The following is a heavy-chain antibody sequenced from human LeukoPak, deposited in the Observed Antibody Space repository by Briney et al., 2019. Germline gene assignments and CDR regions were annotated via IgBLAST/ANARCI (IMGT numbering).Heavy chain of an antibody. Sequence: SETLSLTCTVSGGSISSYYWSWIRQPPGKGLEWIGYIYYSGSTNYNPSLKSRVTISVDTSKNQFSLELSSVTAADTAVYYYARDRTVPAAGYYGMDVWGQGTTVTVSS. CDR3: ARDRTVPAAGYYGMDV. CDR2: IYYSGST. CDR1: GGSISSYY. D-gene: IGHD2-2*01. J-gene: IGHJ6*02. V-gene: IGHV4-59*01.